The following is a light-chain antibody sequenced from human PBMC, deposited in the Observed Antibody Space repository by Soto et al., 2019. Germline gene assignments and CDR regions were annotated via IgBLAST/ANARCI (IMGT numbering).Light chain of an antibody. CDR3: QQYNSYWT. CDR2: KAS. CDR1: QSISSW. Sequence: DIQMTQSPSTLSASVGDRVTITFRASQSISSWLAWYQQKPGKAPKLLIYKASSLESGVPSSFSGSGSGTEFTLTISSLQPDDFATYYCQQYNSYWTFGQGTKV. J-gene: IGKJ1*01. V-gene: IGKV1-5*03.